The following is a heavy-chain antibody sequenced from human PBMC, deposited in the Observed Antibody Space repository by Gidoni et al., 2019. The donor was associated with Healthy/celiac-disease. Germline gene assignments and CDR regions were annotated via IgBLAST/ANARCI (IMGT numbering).Heavy chain of an antibody. CDR2: ISGSGGST. D-gene: IGHD3-22*01. J-gene: IGHJ4*02. CDR1: GFPFSSYA. CDR3: AKSRDYYDSSGQPYYFDY. V-gene: IGHV3-23*01. Sequence: EVQLLESGGGLVQPGGSLRLSCAASGFPFSSYAMSWVRQAPGKGLEWVSAISGSGGSTYYADAVKGRFTISRDNSKNTLYLQMNSLRAEDTAVYYCAKSRDYYDSSGQPYYFDYWGQGTLVTVSS.